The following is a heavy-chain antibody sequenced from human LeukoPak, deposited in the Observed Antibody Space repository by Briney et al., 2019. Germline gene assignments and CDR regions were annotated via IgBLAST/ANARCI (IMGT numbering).Heavy chain of an antibody. CDR1: GGSITSGNW. D-gene: IGHD6-13*01. CDR2: VYHSGAT. J-gene: IGHJ5*02. V-gene: IGHV4-4*02. CDR3: ARGVPAAGAKWFDP. Sequence: SGTLSLTCAVSGGSITSGNWWTWVRQPPGKGLEWIGEVYHSGATNYNPSLKTRDTISVDKSKNEFSLALTSLNAADTAVYYCARGVPAAGAKWFDPWGQGSLVTVSS.